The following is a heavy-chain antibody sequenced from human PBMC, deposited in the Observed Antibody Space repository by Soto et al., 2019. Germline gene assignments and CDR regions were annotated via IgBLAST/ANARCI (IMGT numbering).Heavy chain of an antibody. D-gene: IGHD2-8*02. CDR3: VKDPVSGGSGGAYFDY. CDR2: MSGNGGRI. CDR1: GFTFSNYA. V-gene: IGHV3-23*01. Sequence: VQLLESGGGLVQPGGSLRLSCAVSGFTFSNYAMTWVRQAPGKGLEWVSLMSGNGGRIVYADSVKGRFTISRDNSKNTLYLQMNRLTLEDTAVYYCVKDPVSGGSGGAYFDYWGHGTLVTVSS. J-gene: IGHJ4*01.